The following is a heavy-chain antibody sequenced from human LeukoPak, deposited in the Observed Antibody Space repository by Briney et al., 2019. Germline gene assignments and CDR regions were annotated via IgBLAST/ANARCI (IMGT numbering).Heavy chain of an antibody. Sequence: PGGSLRLSCAASGFTFGDYTMNWVRQAPGKGLEWVSSISARSISMNYADSVKGRFTISRDNAENSLYLQMNSLRADDTAVFYCARGLSDWLFGIWGQGTMVTVSS. CDR3: ARGLSDWLFGI. D-gene: IGHD3-9*01. V-gene: IGHV3-21*01. J-gene: IGHJ3*02. CDR2: ISARSISM. CDR1: GFTFGDYT.